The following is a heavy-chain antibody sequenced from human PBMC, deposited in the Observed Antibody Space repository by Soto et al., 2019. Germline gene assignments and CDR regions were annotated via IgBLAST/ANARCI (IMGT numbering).Heavy chain of an antibody. D-gene: IGHD6-13*01. Sequence: GGSLRLSCAASGFTFSSYAMSWVRQAPGKGLEWVSAISGSGGSTYYADSVKGRFTISRDNSKNTLYLQMNSLRAEDTAVYYCANGFLAAADPDAEYFQHWGQGTLVTVSS. CDR1: GFTFSSYA. V-gene: IGHV3-23*01. CDR3: ANGFLAAADPDAEYFQH. CDR2: ISGSGGST. J-gene: IGHJ1*01.